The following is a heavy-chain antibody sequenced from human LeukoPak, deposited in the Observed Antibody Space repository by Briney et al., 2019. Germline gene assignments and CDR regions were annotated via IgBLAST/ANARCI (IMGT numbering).Heavy chain of an antibody. CDR3: ARSGVDYGDRPIDF. Sequence: PGGSLRLSCAASGFSFTSYAMHWVRQAPGKGLEWVAFIRDDGNNIHYADSVKDRFTISRDNSKNTLYLQMNSLRVEDTAVYYCARSGVDYGDRPIDFWGQGTLVTVSS. D-gene: IGHD4-17*01. V-gene: IGHV3-30*02. CDR2: IRDDGNNI. J-gene: IGHJ4*02. CDR1: GFSFTSYA.